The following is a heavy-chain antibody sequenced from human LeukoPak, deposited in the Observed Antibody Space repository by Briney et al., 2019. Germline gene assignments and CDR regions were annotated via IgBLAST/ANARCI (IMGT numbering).Heavy chain of an antibody. Sequence: GASVKVSCKVSGYTLTALSRHWVRQAPGKGLEWMGGFDPEDGETIYAQKFQGRVTLTRDMSTSTDYLELSSLRSEDTAVYYCARDTWNDPDGNFDYWGQGTLVTVSS. J-gene: IGHJ4*02. CDR3: ARDTWNDPDGNFDY. CDR1: GYTLTALS. D-gene: IGHD1-1*01. CDR2: FDPEDGET. V-gene: IGHV1-24*01.